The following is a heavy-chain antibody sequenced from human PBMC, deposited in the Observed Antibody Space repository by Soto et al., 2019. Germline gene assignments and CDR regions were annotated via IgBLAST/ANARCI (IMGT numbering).Heavy chain of an antibody. CDR2: VNPSSGST. CDR3: ARRFPDYYYYGMDV. Sequence: ASVKVSCKASGYTFTSNYIYCVRHAPGQGLEWMGVVNPSSGSTSYAQKFQGRVTMTRDTSTSTVYMELSSLRSEDTAVYYCARRFPDYYYYGMDVWGQGTTVTVSS. CDR1: GYTFTSNY. D-gene: IGHD3-16*01. J-gene: IGHJ6*02. V-gene: IGHV1-46*01.